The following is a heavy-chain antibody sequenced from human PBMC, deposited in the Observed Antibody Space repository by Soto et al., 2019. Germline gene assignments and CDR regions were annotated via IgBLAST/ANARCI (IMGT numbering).Heavy chain of an antibody. D-gene: IGHD3-9*01. V-gene: IGHV3-23*01. CDR1: GFTFSSYA. CDR2: ISGSGGST. CDR3: ATLPYFDWLLQDPDYYYYMDV. Sequence: EVQLLESGGGLVQPGGSLRLSCAASGFTFSSYAMSWVRQAPGKGLEWVSAISGSGGSTYYADSVKGRFTISIDNSKNTLYLQMNSLRAEDTAVYYCATLPYFDWLLQDPDYYYYMDVWGKGTTVTVSS. J-gene: IGHJ6*03.